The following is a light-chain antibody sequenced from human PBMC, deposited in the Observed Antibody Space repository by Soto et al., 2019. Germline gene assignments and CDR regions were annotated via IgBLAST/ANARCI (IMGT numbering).Light chain of an antibody. J-gene: IGKJ4*01. Sequence: DIQMTQSPSNLSASVGDRVTIICRASQSINRWLAWYQQKPGKAPNLLIHDASSLESGVPLRFSGTGAGTDFTLTISSLQPDDFATYYCKQYDSYPLTFGVGTKVEIK. CDR3: KQYDSYPLT. V-gene: IGKV1-5*02. CDR1: QSINRW. CDR2: DAS.